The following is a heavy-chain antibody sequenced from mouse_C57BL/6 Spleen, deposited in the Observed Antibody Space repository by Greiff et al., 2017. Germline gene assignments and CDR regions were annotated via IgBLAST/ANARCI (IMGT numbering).Heavy chain of an antibody. CDR2: ISSGGSYT. CDR3: ARRTTIVYFDV. CDR1: GFTFSSYG. J-gene: IGHJ1*03. D-gene: IGHD2-12*01. V-gene: IGHV5-6*01. Sequence: EVQLVESGGDLVKPGGSLKLSCEASGFTFSSYGMSWVRQTPDQRLEWVATISSGGSYTYYQDSVKGRFTISRDNAKTTMYLRMRSLKSDDTAIYYCARRTTIVYFDVWGTGTTGTVSS.